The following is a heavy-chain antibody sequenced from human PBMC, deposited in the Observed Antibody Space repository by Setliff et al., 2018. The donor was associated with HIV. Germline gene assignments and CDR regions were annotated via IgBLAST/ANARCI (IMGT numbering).Heavy chain of an antibody. D-gene: IGHD3-10*01. CDR1: GASISSSSYY. V-gene: IGHV4-61*02. J-gene: IGHJ5*02. CDR2: IYTTGST. CDR3: ATYADRESNRFDP. Sequence: PSETLSLTCTVSGASISSSSYYWGWIRQPPGKGLDWIGRIYTTGSTNYNPSLKSRVTISVATSKNQYSLKLRSVTAADTAVYYCATYADRESNRFDPWGQGILVTVSS.